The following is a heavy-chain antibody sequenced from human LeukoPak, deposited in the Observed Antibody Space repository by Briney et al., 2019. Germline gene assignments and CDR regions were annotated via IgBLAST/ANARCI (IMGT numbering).Heavy chain of an antibody. D-gene: IGHD1-7*01. V-gene: IGHV4-39*01. J-gene: IGHJ5*02. CDR3: ARGCQLELRWYNWFDP. CDR1: GGSLSSSSYY. CDR2: IYYSGST. Sequence: SETLSLTCTVSGGSLSSSSYYWGWIRQPPGKGLEWIGSIYYSGSTYYNPSLKSRVTISVDTSKNQFSLKLSSVTAADTAVYYCARGCQLELRWYNWFDPWGQGTLVTVSS.